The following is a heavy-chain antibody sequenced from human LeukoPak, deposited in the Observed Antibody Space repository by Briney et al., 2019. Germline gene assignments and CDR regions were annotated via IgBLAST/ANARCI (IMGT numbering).Heavy chain of an antibody. V-gene: IGHV3-7*04. CDR2: INQDGSEK. J-gene: IGHJ4*02. CDR3: ARYGALDY. D-gene: IGHD4-17*01. Sequence: GGSLRLSCAASGLTFSSYWMSWVRQAPGKGLQWVANINQDGSEKYYVDSVKGRFTISRDNAKNSLYLQMKSLRTEDTAVYYCARYGALDYWGQGTLVTVSS. CDR1: GLTFSSYW.